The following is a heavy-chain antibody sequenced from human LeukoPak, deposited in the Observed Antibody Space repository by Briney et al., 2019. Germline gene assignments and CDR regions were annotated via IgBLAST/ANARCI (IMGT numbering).Heavy chain of an antibody. V-gene: IGHV3-23*01. Sequence: PGGSQRLSCAASGFTFSSYAMSWVRQAPGKGLEWVSGISGSAATIYYADSAKGRFTISRDNSKNRLYLQMNSLRVDDTAVYYCSKRAGLIRRGAFDIWGQGTMVTVSS. J-gene: IGHJ3*02. CDR1: GFTFSSYA. CDR2: ISGSAATI. D-gene: IGHD3-10*01. CDR3: SKRAGLIRRGAFDI.